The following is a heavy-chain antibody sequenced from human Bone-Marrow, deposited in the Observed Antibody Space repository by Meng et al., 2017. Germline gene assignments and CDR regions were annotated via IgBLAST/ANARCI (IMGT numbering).Heavy chain of an antibody. V-gene: IGHV3-21*01. D-gene: IGHD3-10*01. CDR1: VFTFSSYS. Sequence: GESLKISCAASVFTFSSYSMNWVRQAPGKGLEWVSSISSSSSYIYYADSVKGRFTISRDNAKNSLYLQMNSLRAEDTAVYYCARDPRRGDYWGQGTLVTVSS. J-gene: IGHJ4*02. CDR2: ISSSSSYI. CDR3: ARDPRRGDY.